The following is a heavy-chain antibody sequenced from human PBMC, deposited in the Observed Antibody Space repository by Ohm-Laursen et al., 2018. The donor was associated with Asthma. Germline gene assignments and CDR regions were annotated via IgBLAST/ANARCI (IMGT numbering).Heavy chain of an antibody. V-gene: IGHV3-21*01. D-gene: IGHD3-3*01. J-gene: IGHJ1*01. CDR3: ARIGPEWKVPGREYSLHH. Sequence: SLRLSCSASGYTFSRYSIHWVRQVPGKGLEWVASISTAGTFIYYADSVRGRFTTSRDNAKNSVYLKMNSLRAENTTIYYCARIGPEWKVPGREYSLHHWGQGTQVTVSS. CDR1: GYTFSRYS. CDR2: ISTAGTFI.